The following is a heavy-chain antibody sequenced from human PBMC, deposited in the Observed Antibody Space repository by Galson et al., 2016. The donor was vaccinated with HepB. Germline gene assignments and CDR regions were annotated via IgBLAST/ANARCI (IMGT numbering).Heavy chain of an antibody. CDR2: IKSKSDGGTA. J-gene: IGHJ4*02. V-gene: IGHV3-15*01. CDR1: ELTLSNVW. Sequence: SLRLSCAASELTLSNVWMTWVRQAPGKGLEYLGHIKSKSDGGTADYATPVKGRFTIFRDDSKNTLYLQMNSLRIEDTAVYYCTPRSFWGPGTLVTVSS. CDR3: TPRSF.